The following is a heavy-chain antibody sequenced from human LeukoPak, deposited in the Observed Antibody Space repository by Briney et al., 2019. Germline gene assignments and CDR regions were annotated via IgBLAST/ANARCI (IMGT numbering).Heavy chain of an antibody. CDR2: IRYDGSNK. Sequence: GGSLRLCCAASGFTFSSYGMHWVRQAPGKGLEWVAFIRYDGSNKYYADSVKGRFTISRDNSKNTLYLQMNSLRAEDTAVYYCAKDESLYSSGWCHDYWGQGTLVTVSS. CDR1: GFTFSSYG. J-gene: IGHJ4*02. V-gene: IGHV3-30*02. D-gene: IGHD6-19*01. CDR3: AKDESLYSSGWCHDY.